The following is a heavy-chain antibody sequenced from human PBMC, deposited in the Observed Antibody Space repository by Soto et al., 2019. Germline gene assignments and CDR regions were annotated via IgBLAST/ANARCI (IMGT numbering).Heavy chain of an antibody. D-gene: IGHD4-17*01. J-gene: IGHJ4*02. V-gene: IGHV3-74*01. CDR2: TNSDGSTT. CDR1: GFTFSNYW. Sequence: EVQLVESGGGLVQPGGSLRLSCAASGFTFSNYWMHWVRQAPGKGLVWVSRTNSDGSTTSYADSVKGRFTISRDNDKNTLYLQMNSLRAEDTALYYCARVRNGDWYFDYWGQGTLVTISS. CDR3: ARVRNGDWYFDY.